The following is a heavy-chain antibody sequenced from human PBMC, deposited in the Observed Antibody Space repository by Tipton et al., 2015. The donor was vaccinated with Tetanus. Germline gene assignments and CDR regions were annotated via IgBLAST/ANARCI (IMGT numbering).Heavy chain of an antibody. Sequence: SLRLSCAASGFTFSSYGMHWVRQAPGKGLEWVAVISYDGSNKYYADSVKGRFTISRDNSKNTLYLQMNSLRAEDTAVYYRAKDGDYDILTGYETYYFDYWGQGTLVTVSS. CDR3: AKDGDYDILTGYETYYFDY. CDR2: ISYDGSNK. V-gene: IGHV3-30*18. J-gene: IGHJ4*02. CDR1: GFTFSSYG. D-gene: IGHD3-9*01.